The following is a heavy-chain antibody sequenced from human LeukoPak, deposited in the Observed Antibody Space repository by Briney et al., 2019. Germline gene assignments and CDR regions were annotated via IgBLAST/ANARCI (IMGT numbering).Heavy chain of an antibody. Sequence: ASVKVSCKASGYTFTGYYMHWVRQAPGQGLEWMGRINPNSGGTNYAQKFQGRVTMTRDTSISTAYVELSRLRSDDTAVYYCARSPTPIRHSGYDFGYWGQGTLVTVSS. D-gene: IGHD5-12*01. V-gene: IGHV1-2*06. CDR3: ARSPTPIRHSGYDFGY. CDR1: GYTFTGYY. CDR2: INPNSGGT. J-gene: IGHJ4*02.